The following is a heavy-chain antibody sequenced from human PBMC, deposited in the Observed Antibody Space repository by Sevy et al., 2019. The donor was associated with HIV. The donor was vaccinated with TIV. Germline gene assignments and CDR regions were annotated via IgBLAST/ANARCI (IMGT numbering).Heavy chain of an antibody. D-gene: IGHD3-3*01. J-gene: IGHJ4*02. V-gene: IGHV1-18*01. Sequence: ASVKVSCNTSGYTFTSYGISWVRQAPGQGLEWMGWISAYTGNTNFAQKFQGRVTMTTETSTSTAYMELSSLRSDDTAVYVCARDKPQGVVILPGDMWGGVDYWGQGTVVTVSS. CDR3: ARDKPQGVVILPGDMWGGVDY. CDR2: ISAYTGNT. CDR1: GYTFTSYG.